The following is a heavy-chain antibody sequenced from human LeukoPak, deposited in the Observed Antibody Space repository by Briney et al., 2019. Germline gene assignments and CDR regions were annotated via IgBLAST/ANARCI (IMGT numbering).Heavy chain of an antibody. CDR1: GGSISSGSYY. D-gene: IGHD3-10*01. V-gene: IGHV4-61*02. Sequence: SETLSLTCTVSGGSISSGSYYWSWIRQPAGKGLEWIGRIYTSGSTNYIPSLKSRVTISVDTSKNQFSLKLSSVTAADTAVYYCARVPFPPDHPTMVRERGAFDIWGQGTMVTVSS. CDR2: IYTSGST. CDR3: ARVPFPPDHPTMVRERGAFDI. J-gene: IGHJ3*02.